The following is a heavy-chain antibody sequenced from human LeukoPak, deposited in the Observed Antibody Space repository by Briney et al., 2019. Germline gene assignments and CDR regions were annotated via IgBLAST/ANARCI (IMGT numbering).Heavy chain of an antibody. CDR1: GYTFSGYY. Sequence: GASVKVSCKASGYTFSGYYMHWVRQAPGQGLEWMGWINPNSGGTNYAQKFQGRVTMTRDTSISTAYMELRSLRSDDTAVYYCARVEYDFWSGYQGGFDYWGQGTPVTVSS. CDR2: INPNSGGT. J-gene: IGHJ4*02. V-gene: IGHV1-2*02. CDR3: ARVEYDFWSGYQGGFDY. D-gene: IGHD3-3*01.